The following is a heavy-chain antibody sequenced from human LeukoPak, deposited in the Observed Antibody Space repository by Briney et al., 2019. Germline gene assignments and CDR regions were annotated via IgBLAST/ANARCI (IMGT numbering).Heavy chain of an antibody. J-gene: IGHJ4*02. D-gene: IGHD6-13*01. Sequence: PGGSLRLSCAASGFTVSSNYMSWVRQAPGKGLEWVSVIYSGGSTYYADSVKGRFTISRDNSKNTPYLQTNSLRAEDTAVYYCARDSSSSWYNYWGQGTLVTVSS. CDR1: GFTVSSNY. CDR3: ARDSSSSWYNY. CDR2: IYSGGST. V-gene: IGHV3-53*01.